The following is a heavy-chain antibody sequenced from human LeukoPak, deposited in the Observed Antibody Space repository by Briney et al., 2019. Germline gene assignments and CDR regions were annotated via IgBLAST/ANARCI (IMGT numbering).Heavy chain of an antibody. V-gene: IGHV3-48*03. J-gene: IGHJ1*01. D-gene: IGHD1-26*01. Sequence: GGSLRLSCAASGFTFSSYEMNWVRQAPGKGLEWVSYISSSGSTIYYADSVKGRFTISRDNAKNSLYLQMNSLGAEDTAVYYCARDGWYSGSYSYFQHWGQGTLVTVSS. CDR1: GFTFSSYE. CDR2: ISSSGSTI. CDR3: ARDGWYSGSYSYFQH.